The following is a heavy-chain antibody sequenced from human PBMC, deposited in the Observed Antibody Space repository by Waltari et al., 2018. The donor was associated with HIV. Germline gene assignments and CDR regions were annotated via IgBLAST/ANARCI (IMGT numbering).Heavy chain of an antibody. D-gene: IGHD3-16*01. CDR2: MNPNSGNT. Sequence: QVQLVQSGAEVKKPGASVKVSCKASGYTFTSYDINWVRQATGQGLEGMGWMNPNSGNTGYAQKCQGRVTMTRNTSISTAYMELSSLRSEDTAVYYCARPGTFTFGGVIAYWGQGTLVTVSS. V-gene: IGHV1-8*01. J-gene: IGHJ4*02. CDR3: ARPGTFTFGGVIAY. CDR1: GYTFTSYD.